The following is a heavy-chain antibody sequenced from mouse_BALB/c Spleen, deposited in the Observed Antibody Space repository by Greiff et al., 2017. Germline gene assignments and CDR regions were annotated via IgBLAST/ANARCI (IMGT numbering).Heavy chain of an antibody. Sequence: LQQPGSELVRPGASVKLSCKASGYTFTSYWMHWVKQRPGQGLEWIGNIYPGSGSTNYDEKFKSKATLTVDTSSSTAYMQLSSLTSEDSAVYYCTRRDGGYAMDYWGQGTSVTVSS. CDR2: IYPGSGST. CDR1: GYTFTSYW. CDR3: TRRDGGYAMDY. D-gene: IGHD3-3*01. V-gene: IGHV1S22*01. J-gene: IGHJ4*01.